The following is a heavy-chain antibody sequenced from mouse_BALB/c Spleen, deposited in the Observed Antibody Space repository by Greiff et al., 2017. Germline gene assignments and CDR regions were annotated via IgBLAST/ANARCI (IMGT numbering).Heavy chain of an antibody. CDR3: ARDDYLDY. D-gene: IGHD2-3*01. CDR2: ILPGSGST. Sequence: QVQLQQSGAELMKPGASVKISCKATGYTFSSYWIEWVKQRPGHGLEWIGEILPGSGSTNYNAKFKGKATFTADTSSNTAYMQLSSLTSEDSAVYYCARDDYLDYWGQGTTLTVAS. V-gene: IGHV1-9*01. J-gene: IGHJ2*01. CDR1: GYTFSSYW.